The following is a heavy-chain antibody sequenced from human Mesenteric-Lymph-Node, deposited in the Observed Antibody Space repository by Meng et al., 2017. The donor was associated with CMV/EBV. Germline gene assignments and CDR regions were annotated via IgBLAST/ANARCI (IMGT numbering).Heavy chain of an antibody. CDR3: VTDAYHT. D-gene: IGHD2-2*01. Sequence: RLACAATGFIFSGAWMTCVRQAQGKGLEWVDRIKSKTDGETADYAATVKGRFTISRDDSKTTLYLEISSLKTEDTGVYYCVTDAYHTWGQGTLVTVSS. J-gene: IGHJ1*01. CDR2: IKSKTDGETA. V-gene: IGHV3-15*01. CDR1: GFIFSGAW.